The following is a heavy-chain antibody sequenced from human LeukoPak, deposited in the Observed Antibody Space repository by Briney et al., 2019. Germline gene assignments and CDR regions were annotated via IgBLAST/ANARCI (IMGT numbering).Heavy chain of an antibody. Sequence: PSETLSLTCTVSGGSVSSGSYYWSWIRQPPGKGLEWVGYIYYTGSTNYNPSLKSRVTISVGTSKNQFPLKLSSVTAADTAVYYCARFYYDSSGFYYYFDYWGQGALVTVSS. J-gene: IGHJ4*02. CDR2: IYYTGST. CDR1: GGSVSSGSYY. CDR3: ARFYYDSSGFYYYFDY. D-gene: IGHD3-22*01. V-gene: IGHV4-61*01.